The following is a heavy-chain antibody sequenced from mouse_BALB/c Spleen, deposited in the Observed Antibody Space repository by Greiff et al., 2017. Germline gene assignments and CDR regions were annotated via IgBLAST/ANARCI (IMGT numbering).Heavy chain of an antibody. J-gene: IGHJ2*01. V-gene: IGHV5-6-5*01. CDR1: GFTFSSYA. Sequence: DVMLVESGGGLVQPGGSRTLSCAASGFTFSSYAMSWVRQTPEKRLEWVASISSGGSTYYPGSVKGRFTISRDNARNILYLQMSSLRSEDTAMYYCARGMYYYGSSADFDYWGQGTTLTVSS. CDR3: ARGMYYYGSSADFDY. CDR2: ISSGGST. D-gene: IGHD1-1*01.